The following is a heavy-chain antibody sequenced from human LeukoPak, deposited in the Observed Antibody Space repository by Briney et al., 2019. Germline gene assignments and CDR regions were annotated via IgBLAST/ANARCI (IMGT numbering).Heavy chain of an antibody. D-gene: IGHD3-22*01. CDR1: GFTFSDYY. Sequence: GGSLRLSCAASGFTFSDYYMSWIRQAPGKGLEWASYISSSGSTIYYADSVKGRFTISRDNAKNSLYLQMNSLRAEDTAVYYCARGWGRVITTWGAFDIWGQGTMVTVSS. V-gene: IGHV3-11*01. CDR2: ISSSGSTI. CDR3: ARGWGRVITTWGAFDI. J-gene: IGHJ3*02.